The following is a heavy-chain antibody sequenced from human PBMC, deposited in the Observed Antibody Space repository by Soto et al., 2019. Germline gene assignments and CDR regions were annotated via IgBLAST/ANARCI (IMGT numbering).Heavy chain of an antibody. CDR2: ISAYNGNT. V-gene: IGHV1-18*01. CDR3: ASWGYCSGGSCENDAFDI. D-gene: IGHD2-15*01. J-gene: IGHJ3*02. Sequence: GASVKVSCKASGYTFTSYGISWVRQAPGQGLEWMGWISAYNGNTNYAQKLQGRVTMTTDTSTSTAYMELSSLRSEDTAVYYCASWGYCSGGSCENDAFDIWGQGTMVTVSS. CDR1: GYTFTSYG.